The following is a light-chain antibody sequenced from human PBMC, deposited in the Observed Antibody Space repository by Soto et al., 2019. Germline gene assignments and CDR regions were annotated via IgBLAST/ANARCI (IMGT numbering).Light chain of an antibody. V-gene: IGKV3-20*01. CDR1: QGVSSSH. CDR3: QQYSSSWT. Sequence: ETVLTQSPGTLSLYPGERATLSCRASQGVSSSHLAWYQQKPGQAPRLLMYGASNRATGIPDRFSGSGSGTDFTLTISRLEPEDFAVFYCQQYSSSWTFGQGTKVDIK. CDR2: GAS. J-gene: IGKJ1*01.